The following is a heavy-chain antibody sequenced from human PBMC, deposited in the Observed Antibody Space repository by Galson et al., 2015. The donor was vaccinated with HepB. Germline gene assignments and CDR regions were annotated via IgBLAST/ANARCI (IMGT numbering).Heavy chain of an antibody. Sequence: SLRLSCAASGFTFSSYAMHWVRQAPGKGLEWVAVISYDGSNKYYADSVKGRFTISRDNSKNTLYLQMNSLRAEDTAVYYCARGSLAGSGWLKYYYYYGMDVWGQGTTVTVSS. CDR2: ISYDGSNK. CDR3: ARGSLAGSGWLKYYYYYGMDV. D-gene: IGHD6-19*01. CDR1: GFTFSSYA. V-gene: IGHV3-30-3*01. J-gene: IGHJ6*02.